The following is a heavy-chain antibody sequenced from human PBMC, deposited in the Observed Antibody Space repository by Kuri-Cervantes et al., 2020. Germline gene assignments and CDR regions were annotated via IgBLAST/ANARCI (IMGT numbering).Heavy chain of an antibody. D-gene: IGHD6-19*01. Sequence: ASVKVSCKASGYTFTYRYLHWVRQAPGQGLEWMGWINPNSGNTNYAQKLQGRVTMTTDTSTSTAYMELRSLRSDDTAVYYCARVVAGLYYYYGMDVWGQGTTVTVSS. CDR2: INPNSGNT. V-gene: IGHV1-18*04. CDR3: ARVVAGLYYYYGMDV. CDR1: GYTFTYRY. J-gene: IGHJ6*02.